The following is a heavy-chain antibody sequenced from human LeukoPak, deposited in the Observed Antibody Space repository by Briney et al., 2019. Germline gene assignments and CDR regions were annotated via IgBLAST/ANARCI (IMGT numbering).Heavy chain of an antibody. CDR1: GGTFSTSA. J-gene: IGHJ4*02. Sequence: VASVKVSCKTSGGTFSTSAISWVRRAPGQGLEWMGGIIPIFGTGNYAQKFQGRVTITADEFTSTAYMELSSLTSEDTAVYYCARGLGDSSGYYFSDNWGQGTLVTVS. CDR3: ARGLGDSSGYYFSDN. V-gene: IGHV1-69*13. CDR2: IIPIFGTG. D-gene: IGHD3-22*01.